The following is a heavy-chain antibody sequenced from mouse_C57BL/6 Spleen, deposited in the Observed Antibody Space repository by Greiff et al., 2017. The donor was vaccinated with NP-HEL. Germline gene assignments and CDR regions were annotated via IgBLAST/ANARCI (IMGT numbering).Heavy chain of an antibody. CDR1: GYAFSSSW. V-gene: IGHV1-82*01. CDR2: IYPGDGDT. Sequence: VMLVESGPELVKPGASVKISCKASGYAFSSSWMNWVKQRPGKGLEWIGRIYPGDGDTNYNGKFKGKATLTADKSSSTAYMQLSSLTSEDSAVYFCARTIYYYGSSYLYYAMDYWGQGTSVTVSS. CDR3: ARTIYYYGSSYLYYAMDY. J-gene: IGHJ4*01. D-gene: IGHD1-1*01.